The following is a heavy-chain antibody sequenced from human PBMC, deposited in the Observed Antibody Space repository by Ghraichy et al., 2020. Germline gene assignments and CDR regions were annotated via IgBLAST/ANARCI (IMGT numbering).Heavy chain of an antibody. CDR1: GFTFSSYA. D-gene: IGHD6-19*01. V-gene: IGHV3-23*01. Sequence: GESLNISCAASGFTFSSYAMSWVRQAPGKGLEWVSAISGSGGSTYYADSVKGRFTISRDNSKNTLYLQMNSLRAEDTAVYYCAKDFPIAVPNFDYWGQGTLVTVSS. CDR2: ISGSGGST. J-gene: IGHJ4*02. CDR3: AKDFPIAVPNFDY.